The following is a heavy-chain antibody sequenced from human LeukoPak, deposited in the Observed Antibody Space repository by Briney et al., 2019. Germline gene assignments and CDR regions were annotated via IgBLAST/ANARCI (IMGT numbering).Heavy chain of an antibody. D-gene: IGHD6-13*01. J-gene: IGHJ4*02. Sequence: PGGSLRLSCATSGFTLSNYWMNWVRQAPGKGLEWVANIEEDGNKKNYVDSVKGRFTISRDNVKNSTYLQMNSLRADDTAVYYCARGRGIALWGQGTLVTVSS. CDR2: IEEDGNKK. CDR1: GFTLSNYW. V-gene: IGHV3-7*01. CDR3: ARGRGIAL.